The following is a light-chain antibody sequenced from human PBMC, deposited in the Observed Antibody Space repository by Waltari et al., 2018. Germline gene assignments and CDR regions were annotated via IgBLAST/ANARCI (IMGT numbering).Light chain of an antibody. V-gene: IGLV2-11*01. Sequence: QSALPQPRSVSGSPGKSVTISCTGTSCDIGGYDYFSWYQQHQGKAPKLFIYDVTKRPSGVPDRFSGSRSGTTASLTISGLQPEDEADYYCCSYAGGSYVFGTGTKVTVL. CDR3: CSYAGGSYV. J-gene: IGLJ1*01. CDR2: DVT. CDR1: SCDIGGYDY.